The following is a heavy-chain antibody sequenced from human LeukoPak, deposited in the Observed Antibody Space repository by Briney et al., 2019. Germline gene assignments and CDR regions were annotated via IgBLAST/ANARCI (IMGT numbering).Heavy chain of an antibody. CDR2: IYYSGST. D-gene: IGHD3-10*01. J-gene: IGHJ4*02. CDR1: GGSISSYY. V-gene: IGHV4-59*01. CDR3: ARATTRGSGSYYSFDY. Sequence: SETLSLTCTVSGGSISSYYWSWIRQPPGKGLEWIGYIYYSGSTNYNPSLRSRVTISVDTSKNQFSLKLSSVTAADTAVYYCARATTRGSGSYYSFDYWGQGTLVTVSS.